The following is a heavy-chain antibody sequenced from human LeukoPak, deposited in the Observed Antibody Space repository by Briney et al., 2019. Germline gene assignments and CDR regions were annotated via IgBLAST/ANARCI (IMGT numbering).Heavy chain of an antibody. J-gene: IGHJ5*02. CDR3: ARVVLLWFGELSGWFDP. V-gene: IGHV1-18*04. CDR1: GFTFTGYY. Sequence: ASVKVSCKASGFTFTGYYMHWMRQAPGQGLEWMGWISAYNGNTNYAQKLQGRVTMTTDTSTSTAYMELRSLRSDDTAVYYCARVVLLWFGELSGWFDPWGQGTLVTVSS. CDR2: ISAYNGNT. D-gene: IGHD3-10*01.